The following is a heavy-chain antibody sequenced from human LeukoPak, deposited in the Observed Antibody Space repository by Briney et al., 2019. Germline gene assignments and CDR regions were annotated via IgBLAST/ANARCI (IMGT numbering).Heavy chain of an antibody. J-gene: IGHJ4*02. CDR3: ARWDRFHEV. V-gene: IGHV3-21*01. CDR2: ISSSSTYI. Sequence: GGSLRLSCAASGFTFRTYSMNWGRQAPGKGLEWVSSISSSSTYIYYADSVKGRFTISRDNAKNSLSLKMNSLRAEDTAVYYCARWDRFHEVWGQGTLVTVSS. D-gene: IGHD1-14*01. CDR1: GFTFRTYS.